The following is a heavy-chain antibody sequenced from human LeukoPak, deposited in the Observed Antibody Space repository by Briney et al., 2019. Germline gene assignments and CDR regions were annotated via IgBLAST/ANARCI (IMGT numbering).Heavy chain of an antibody. CDR3: ATAIYTVTDSN. D-gene: IGHD4-11*01. J-gene: IGHJ4*02. CDR2: ISSSSSYI. Sequence: PGESLRLSCAGSGFTFTDSAINWVRQAPGKGLEWVSSISSSSSYIYYADSVKGRFTISRDNAKNSLYLQLNSLRAEDTAVYYCATAIYTVTDSNWGQGTLVTVSS. V-gene: IGHV3-21*01. CDR1: GFTFTDSA.